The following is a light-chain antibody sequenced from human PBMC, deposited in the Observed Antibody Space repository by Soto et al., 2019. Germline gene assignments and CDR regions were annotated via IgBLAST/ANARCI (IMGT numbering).Light chain of an antibody. CDR1: STDVVGYNY. J-gene: IGLJ1*01. CDR2: EDS. CDR3: SSYGGRYKYV. Sequence: QSALTQPPSAAGSPVQSVTISCTGTSTDVVGYNYVSWYQQYPGKAPKLMIYEDSKRPSGVPYRFSGSKSGNTASLTVSGLQAEDEADYYCSSYGGRYKYVFGTGTKLTVL. V-gene: IGLV2-8*01.